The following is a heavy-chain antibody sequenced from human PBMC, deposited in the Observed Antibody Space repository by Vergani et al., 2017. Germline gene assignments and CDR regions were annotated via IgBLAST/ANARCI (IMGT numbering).Heavy chain of an antibody. CDR1: GYTFTSYY. J-gene: IGHJ4*02. V-gene: IGHV1-46*01. Sequence: QVQLVQSGAEVKKPGASVKVSCKASGYTFTSYYMHWVRQAPGQGLEWMGIINPSGGSTSYAQKFQGRVTMTRDTSISTAYMELSRLRSDDTAVYYCANGESSSSTPYYFDYWGQGTLVTVSS. CDR2: INPSGGST. CDR3: ANGESSSSTPYYFDY. D-gene: IGHD6-6*01.